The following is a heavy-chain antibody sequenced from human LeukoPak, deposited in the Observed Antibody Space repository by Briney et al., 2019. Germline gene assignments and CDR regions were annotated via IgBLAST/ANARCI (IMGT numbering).Heavy chain of an antibody. Sequence: MPSETLSLTCTVSGYSISSGYYWGWIRQPPGKGLEWIGSIYHSGSTYYNPSLKSRVTISVDTSKNQFSLKLSSVTAAHTAVYYCARDGRLHAFDYWGQGTLVTVSS. CDR3: ARDGRLHAFDY. CDR1: GYSISSGYY. D-gene: IGHD4-11*01. V-gene: IGHV4-38-2*02. CDR2: IYHSGST. J-gene: IGHJ4*02.